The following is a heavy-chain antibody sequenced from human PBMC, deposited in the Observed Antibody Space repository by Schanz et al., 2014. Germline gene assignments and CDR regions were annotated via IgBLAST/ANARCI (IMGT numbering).Heavy chain of an antibody. Sequence: QVQLVQSGAEVKKPGASVKVSCKASGYTFTSYSIHWVRQAPGQRLEWMGWINAANGNTRYSQKFQGRVTITTDTSANTAYMELRSLRSDDTAHYYCVRVPSRDVSFDLWGRGTLVTVSS. CDR1: GYTFTSYS. CDR2: INAANGNT. CDR3: VRVPSRDVSFDL. V-gene: IGHV1-3*01. D-gene: IGHD3-16*01. J-gene: IGHJ2*01.